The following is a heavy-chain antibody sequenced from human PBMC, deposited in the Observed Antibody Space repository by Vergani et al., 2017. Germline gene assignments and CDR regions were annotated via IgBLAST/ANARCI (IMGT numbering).Heavy chain of an antibody. D-gene: IGHD3-16*01. CDR2: IQFDGSNQ. V-gene: IGHV3-30*02. J-gene: IGHJ4*02. Sequence: QVQLVESGGGVVQRGGSLRLSCATSGFTVSNYDMQWIRQGPGKGLELVAFIQFDGSNQYYADSVKGRFTLSRDFSKNTLYLQMNSLRTDDTATYYCAKHFRGWGIDYWGQGTQVIVSS. CDR3: AKHFRGWGIDY. CDR1: GFTVSNYD.